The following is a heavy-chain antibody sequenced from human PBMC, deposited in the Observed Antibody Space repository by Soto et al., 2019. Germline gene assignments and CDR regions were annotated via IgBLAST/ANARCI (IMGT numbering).Heavy chain of an antibody. D-gene: IGHD3-9*01. V-gene: IGHV4-34*01. CDR3: ANYDILTGTFG. CDR2: INHSGST. CDR1: GGSFSGYY. Sequence: QVQLQQWGAGLLKPSETLSLTCAVYGGSFSGYYWSWIRQPPGKGLEWIGEINHSGSTNYNPSLKSRVTISVDMSKSQFSLKLSSVTAADTAVYYCANYDILTGTFGWGQGTLVTVSS. J-gene: IGHJ4*02.